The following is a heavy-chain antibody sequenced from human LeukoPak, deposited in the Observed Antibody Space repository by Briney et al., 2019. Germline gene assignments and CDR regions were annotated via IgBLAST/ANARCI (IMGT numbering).Heavy chain of an antibody. CDR2: IYYSGST. J-gene: IGHJ3*02. D-gene: IGHD3-22*01. V-gene: IGHV4-31*03. CDR1: GGSISSGGYY. Sequence: SETLSLTCTVSGGSISSGGYYWSWIRQHPGKGLEWIGYIYYSGSTYYNPSLKSRVTISVDTSKNQFSLKLSSVTAADTAVYYCARNYYYDSSGYYRGMDAFDIWGQGTMVTVSS. CDR3: ARNYYYDSSGYYRGMDAFDI.